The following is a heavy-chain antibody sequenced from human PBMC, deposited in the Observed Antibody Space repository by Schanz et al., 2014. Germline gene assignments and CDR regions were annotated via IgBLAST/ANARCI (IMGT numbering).Heavy chain of an antibody. Sequence: VQLQESGPGLVKPSQTLSLTCGVSGGSISSGGYSWSWIRQPPGKGLEWIGYLHYNGSTYYNPSLKGRVTISVDTSKTHFSLRLSSLTAADTAVYYCATWRGDDSGGHGQFDYWGQGALVTVSS. CDR3: ATWRGDDSGGHGQFDY. J-gene: IGHJ4*02. CDR1: GGSISSGGYS. V-gene: IGHV4-30-4*07. CDR2: LHYNGST. D-gene: IGHD3-22*01.